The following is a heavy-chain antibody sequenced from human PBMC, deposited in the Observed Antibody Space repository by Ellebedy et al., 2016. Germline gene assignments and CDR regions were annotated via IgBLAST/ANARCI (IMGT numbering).Heavy chain of an antibody. D-gene: IGHD1-7*01. Sequence: GESLKISXAASGFTFGSYWMHWVRQAPGKGLVWVSRINSDGSSTSYADSVKGRFTISRDNAKNTLYLQMNSLRAEDTAVYYCARGVLELRHWGQGTLVTVSS. V-gene: IGHV3-74*01. CDR2: INSDGSST. CDR1: GFTFGSYW. J-gene: IGHJ4*02. CDR3: ARGVLELRH.